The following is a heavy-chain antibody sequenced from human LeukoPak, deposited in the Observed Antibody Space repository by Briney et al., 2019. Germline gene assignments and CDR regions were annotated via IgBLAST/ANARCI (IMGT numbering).Heavy chain of an antibody. D-gene: IGHD3-22*01. V-gene: IGHV5-51*01. CDR1: GYSFTSYW. CDR3: ARGDFYDRSCYFDH. CDR2: IYPGDSDT. J-gene: IGHJ4*02. Sequence: GESLKISRKGSGYSFTSYWIGWVRQMAGKGPEWMGIIYPGDSDTRYSPSFQGQVTISADKSISIAYLQWSSLKASDTAMYYCARGDFYDRSCYFDHWGQGVLVTVSS.